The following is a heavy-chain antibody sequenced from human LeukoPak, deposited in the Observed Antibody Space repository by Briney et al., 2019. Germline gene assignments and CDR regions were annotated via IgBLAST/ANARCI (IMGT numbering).Heavy chain of an antibody. CDR1: GFTFSTYW. CDR2: IKEDGSRE. J-gene: IGHJ1*01. CDR3: ARDSPGYGAYVS. D-gene: IGHD5-12*01. Sequence: PGGSLRLSCAASGFTFSTYWMTWVRQAPGEGLEWVANIKEDGSREYYVDSVRGRFTISRDNAKNSLYLQMDSLTAEDTAVYYCARDSPGYGAYVSWGQGTLVSVSS. V-gene: IGHV3-7*01.